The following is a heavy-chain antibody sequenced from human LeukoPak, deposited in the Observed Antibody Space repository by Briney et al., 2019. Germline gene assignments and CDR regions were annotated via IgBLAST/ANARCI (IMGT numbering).Heavy chain of an antibody. J-gene: IGHJ4*02. D-gene: IGHD6-19*01. Sequence: SETLSLTCTVSGGSISSYDWSWIRQPPGKGLEWIGYIYYSGSTNYNPSLKSRVTISVDTSKNQFSLKLSSVTAADTAVYYCASSSGWYAFTGYFDYWGQGTLVTVSS. CDR1: GGSISSYD. V-gene: IGHV4-59*01. CDR2: IYYSGST. CDR3: ASSSGWYAFTGYFDY.